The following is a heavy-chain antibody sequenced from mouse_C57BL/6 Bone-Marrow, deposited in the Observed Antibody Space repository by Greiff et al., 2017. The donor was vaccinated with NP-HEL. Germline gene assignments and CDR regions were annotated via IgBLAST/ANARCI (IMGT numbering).Heavy chain of an antibody. Sequence: VQLQQPGAELVKPGASVKMSCKASGYTFTSYWITWVKQRPGQGLEWIGDIYPGSGSTNYNEKFKSKATLTVDTSSSTAYMQLSSLTSEDSAVYYSARGGITTVVLYYYAMDYGGQGTSVTVSS. CDR2: IYPGSGST. D-gene: IGHD1-1*01. CDR1: GYTFTSYW. V-gene: IGHV1-55*01. J-gene: IGHJ4*01. CDR3: ARGGITTVVLYYYAMDY.